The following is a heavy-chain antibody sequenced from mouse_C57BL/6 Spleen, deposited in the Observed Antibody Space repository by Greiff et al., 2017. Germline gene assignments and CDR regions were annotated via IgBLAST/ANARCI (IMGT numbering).Heavy chain of an antibody. Sequence: QVHVKQSGAELARPGASVKLSCKASGYTFTSYGISWVKQRTGQGLEWIGEIYPRSGNTYYNEKFKGKATLTADKSSSTAYMELRSLTSEDSAVYFCASHGDYFDYWGQGTTLTVSS. CDR2: IYPRSGNT. J-gene: IGHJ2*01. V-gene: IGHV1-81*01. CDR3: ASHGDYFDY. CDR1: GYTFTSYG.